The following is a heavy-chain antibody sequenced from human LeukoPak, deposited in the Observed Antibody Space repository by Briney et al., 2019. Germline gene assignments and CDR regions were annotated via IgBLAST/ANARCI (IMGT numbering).Heavy chain of an antibody. CDR2: IRQDGSEK. Sequence: GGSLRLSCAASGFTFSSYAMSWVRQAPGKGLEWVANIRQDGSEKYYVDSVRGRFTISRDNAENSLFLQMNSLRAEDTAVYYCARDLAGPPQEAFDIWGQGTMVTVS. J-gene: IGHJ3*02. CDR1: GFTFSSYA. CDR3: ARDLAGPPQEAFDI. V-gene: IGHV3-7*01.